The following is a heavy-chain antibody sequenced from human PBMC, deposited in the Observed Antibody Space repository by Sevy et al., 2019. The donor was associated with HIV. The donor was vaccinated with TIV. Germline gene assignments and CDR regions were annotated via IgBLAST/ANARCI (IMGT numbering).Heavy chain of an antibody. V-gene: IGHV3-49*03. CDR3: TRGRRVYAYYGVDY. CDR1: GFTFGEYS. CDR2: IRSEVYGGTT. J-gene: IGHJ4*02. D-gene: IGHD3-10*01. Sequence: GGSLRLSCTASGFTFGEYSMSWFRQAPGKGLEWVSFIRSEVYGGTTEYATSVKGRFTISRDDSKSIAYLQMSSLKTEDTAVYYCTRGRRVYAYYGVDYWGQGTLVTVSS.